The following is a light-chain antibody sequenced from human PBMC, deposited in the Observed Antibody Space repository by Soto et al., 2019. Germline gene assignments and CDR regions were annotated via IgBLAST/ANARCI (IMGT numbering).Light chain of an antibody. CDR3: CSYADSRTHVV. CDR1: SSDIGNYNL. Sequence: QSVLTQPASVSGSPGQSITISCTGTSSDIGNYNLVSWYQQHPGKAPKLMIYEGSKRPSGVSNRLSGSKSGNTASLTISGLQAEDEADYYCCSYADSRTHVVFGGGTKLTVL. CDR2: EGS. J-gene: IGLJ2*01. V-gene: IGLV2-23*01.